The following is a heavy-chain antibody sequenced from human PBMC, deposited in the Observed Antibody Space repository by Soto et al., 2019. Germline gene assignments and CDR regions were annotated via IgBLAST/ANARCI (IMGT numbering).Heavy chain of an antibody. Sequence: ESGGGVVQPGRSLRLSCAASGFTFSSYGMHWVRQAPGKGLEWVAVISYDGSNKYYADSVKGRFTISRDNSKNTLYLQMNSLRAEDTAVYYCAKDYGYSSSLFDYWGQGTLVTVSS. CDR1: GFTFSSYG. D-gene: IGHD6-6*01. J-gene: IGHJ4*02. CDR3: AKDYGYSSSLFDY. CDR2: ISYDGSNK. V-gene: IGHV3-30*18.